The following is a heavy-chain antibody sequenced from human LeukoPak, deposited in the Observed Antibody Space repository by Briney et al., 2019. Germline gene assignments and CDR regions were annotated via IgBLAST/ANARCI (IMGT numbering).Heavy chain of an antibody. CDR3: AREEGIGGQPFDY. D-gene: IGHD4-23*01. Sequence: GGSLRLSCAASGFPFSSYAMHWVRQAPGKGLEWVAVISYDGSNKYYADSVKGRFTISRDNSKNTLYLQMNSLRAEDTAVYYCAREEGIGGQPFDYWGQGTLVTVSS. V-gene: IGHV3-30-3*01. CDR1: GFPFSSYA. CDR2: ISYDGSNK. J-gene: IGHJ4*02.